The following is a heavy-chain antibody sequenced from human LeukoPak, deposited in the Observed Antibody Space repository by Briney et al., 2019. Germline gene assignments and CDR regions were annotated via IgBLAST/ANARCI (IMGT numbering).Heavy chain of an antibody. V-gene: IGHV3-30*02. CDR3: AKLQYDSSGTDDAFDI. J-gene: IGHJ3*02. Sequence: GGSLRLSCAASGFTFSSYGMHWVRQAPGKGLEWVAFIRYDGSNKYYADSVKGRFTISRDNSKNTLYLQMNSLRAEDTAVYYCAKLQYDSSGTDDAFDIWGQGTMVTVSS. CDR1: GFTFSSYG. CDR2: IRYDGSNK. D-gene: IGHD3-22*01.